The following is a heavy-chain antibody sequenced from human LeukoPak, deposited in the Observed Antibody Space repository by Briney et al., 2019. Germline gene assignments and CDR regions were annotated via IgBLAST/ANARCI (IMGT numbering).Heavy chain of an antibody. Sequence: ASVKVSCKASGYTFTSYGISWVRQAPGQGLEWMGWISAYNGNTNYAQKLQGRVTMTTDTSTSTAYMELRSLRSDDTAVYYCARILGDSSGYHYTILFGVFDTWGQGTMVTVSS. D-gene: IGHD3-22*01. J-gene: IGHJ3*02. CDR1: GYTFTSYG. V-gene: IGHV1-18*01. CDR2: ISAYNGNT. CDR3: ARILGDSSGYHYTILFGVFDT.